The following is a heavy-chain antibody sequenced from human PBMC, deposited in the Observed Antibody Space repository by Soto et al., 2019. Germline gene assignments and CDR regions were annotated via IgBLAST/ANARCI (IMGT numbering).Heavy chain of an antibody. J-gene: IGHJ3*02. CDR3: AKRDTIMAYALES. Sequence: GGSLRLSCAASGFTFSNYGMHWVRQAPGKGLERVAVISYDGDNEYSADSVKGRFTVSRDNSKNTLYLQMNSLRAEDTAVYYCAKRDTIMAYALESWGQGRMVAVSS. V-gene: IGHV3-30*18. CDR1: GFTFSNYG. CDR2: ISYDGDNE. D-gene: IGHD5-18*01.